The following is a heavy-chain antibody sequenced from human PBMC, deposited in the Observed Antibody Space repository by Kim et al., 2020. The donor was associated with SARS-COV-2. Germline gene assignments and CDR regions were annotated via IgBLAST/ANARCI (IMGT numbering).Heavy chain of an antibody. CDR1: GGSISSSSYY. J-gene: IGHJ4*02. CDR3: ARLKGGSSWYLDY. Sequence: SETLSLTCTVSGGSISSSSYYWGWIRQPPGKGLEWIGSIYYSGSTYYNPSLKSRVTISVDTSKNQFSLKLSSVTAADTAVYYCARLKGGSSWYLDYWGQGTLVTVSS. CDR2: IYYSGST. D-gene: IGHD6-13*01. V-gene: IGHV4-39*01.